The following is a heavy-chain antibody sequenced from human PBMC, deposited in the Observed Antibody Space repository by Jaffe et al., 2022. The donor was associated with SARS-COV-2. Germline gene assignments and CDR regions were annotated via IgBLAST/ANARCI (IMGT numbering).Heavy chain of an antibody. CDR1: GFTFSSCA. CDR2: ISNSAGRT. CDR3: AKVPFHSAYDMGGGYFDS. D-gene: IGHD5-12*01. Sequence: EVQLLESGGGLVQPGGSLRLSCAASGFTFSSCAMSWVRQAPGKGLEWVSAISNSAGRTDYADSVKGRFTISRDNSKNTLYLQMNSLRAEDTAVYYCAKVPFHSAYDMGGGYFDSWGQGTPVTVSS. V-gene: IGHV3-23*01. J-gene: IGHJ4*02.